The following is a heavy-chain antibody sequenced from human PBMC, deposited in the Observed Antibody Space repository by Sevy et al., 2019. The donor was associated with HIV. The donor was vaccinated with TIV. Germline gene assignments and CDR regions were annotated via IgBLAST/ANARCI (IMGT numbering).Heavy chain of an antibody. D-gene: IGHD6-6*01. V-gene: IGHV3-30*18. CDR3: AKDVWGGSSRYYYGMDV. CDR2: ISYDGSNK. Sequence: GGFLRLSCAASGFTFSSYGMHWVRQAPGKGLEWVAVISYDGSNKYYADSVKGRFTISRDNSKNTLYLQMNSLRAEDTAVYYCAKDVWGGSSRYYYGMDVWGQGTTVTVSS. J-gene: IGHJ6*02. CDR1: GFTFSSYG.